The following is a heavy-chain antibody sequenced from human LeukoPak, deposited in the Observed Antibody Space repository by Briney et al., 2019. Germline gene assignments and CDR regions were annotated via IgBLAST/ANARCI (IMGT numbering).Heavy chain of an antibody. V-gene: IGHV1-24*01. D-gene: IGHD3-3*01. J-gene: IGHJ6*02. CDR1: GYTLTELS. Sequence: ASVKVSCKVSGYTLTELSMHWVRQAPGKGLEWMGGFDPEDGETIYAQKFQGRVTMTEDTSTDTAYMELSSLRSEDTAVYYCAITTDYDFWSGTPPLNYYYYGMDVWGQGTTVTVSS. CDR2: FDPEDGET. CDR3: AITTDYDFWSGTPPLNYYYYGMDV.